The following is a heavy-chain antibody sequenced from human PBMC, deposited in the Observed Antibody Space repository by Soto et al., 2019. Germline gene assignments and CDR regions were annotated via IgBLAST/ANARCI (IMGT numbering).Heavy chain of an antibody. CDR3: ARGFGSSWYYFDY. D-gene: IGHD6-13*01. V-gene: IGHV4-4*07. J-gene: IGHJ4*02. CDR1: DASINSYY. CDR2: IYTSGGT. Sequence: KASETLSLTCTVSDASINSYYWSWIRQPAGKGLEWIGRIYTSGGTNYNPSLKSRVTMSVDTSKNHFSLKLSSVTAAYTAVYYCARGFGSSWYYFDYWGRGTLVTVSS.